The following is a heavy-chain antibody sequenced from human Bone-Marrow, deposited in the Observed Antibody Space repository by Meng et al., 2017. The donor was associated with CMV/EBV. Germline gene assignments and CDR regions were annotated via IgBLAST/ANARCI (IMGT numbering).Heavy chain of an antibody. D-gene: IGHD1-26*01. CDR3: ARGVPSGSYAFDI. CDR1: GGTFSSYT. CDR2: IIPILGIA. V-gene: IGHV1-69*02. Sequence: ASVKVPCKASGGTFSSYTISWVRQAPGQGLEWMGRIIPILGIANYAQKFQGRVTITADKSTSTAYMELSSLRSEDTAVYYCARGVPSGSYAFDIWGQGTMVTGSS. J-gene: IGHJ3*02.